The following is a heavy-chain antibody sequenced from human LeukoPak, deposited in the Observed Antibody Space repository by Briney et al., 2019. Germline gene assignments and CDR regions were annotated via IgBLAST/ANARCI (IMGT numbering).Heavy chain of an antibody. V-gene: IGHV4-34*12. CDR2: HSGST. CDR3: ASAGKYYDFWSGPTYYFDY. J-gene: IGHJ4*02. D-gene: IGHD3-3*01. Sequence: HSGSTNYNPSLKSRVTISVDTSKNQFSLKLSSVTAADTAVYYCASAGKYYDFWSGPTYYFDYWGQGTLVTVSS.